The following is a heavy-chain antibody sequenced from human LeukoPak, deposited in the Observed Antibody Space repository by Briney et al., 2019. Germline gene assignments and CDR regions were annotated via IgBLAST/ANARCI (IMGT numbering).Heavy chain of an antibody. J-gene: IGHJ4*02. D-gene: IGHD2-2*01. V-gene: IGHV3-23*01. CDR2: LSGSGGST. CDR3: AKDRGTGVPAATFFDY. CDR1: GFTFSSYA. Sequence: GGSLRLSCAAPGFTFSSYAMSWVRQAPGKGLEWVSALSGSGGSTYYADSVKGRFTISRDNSKNTLYLQMNSLRAEDTAVYYCAKDRGTGVPAATFFDYWGQGTLVTVSS.